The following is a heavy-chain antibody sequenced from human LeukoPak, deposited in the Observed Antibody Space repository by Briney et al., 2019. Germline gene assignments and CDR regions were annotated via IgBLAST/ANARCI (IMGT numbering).Heavy chain of an antibody. D-gene: IGHD4-11*01. Sequence: GGSLRLSCVASGFTFEDYGMSWVRQPAGKGLEWVSSINWHGGSTHYAESVKGRFTISRDNAKNSLFLQMNSLRAEDTALYYCARANYSPYYFDYWGQGTLVTVSS. V-gene: IGHV3-20*04. CDR1: GFTFEDYG. CDR3: ARANYSPYYFDY. CDR2: INWHGGST. J-gene: IGHJ4*02.